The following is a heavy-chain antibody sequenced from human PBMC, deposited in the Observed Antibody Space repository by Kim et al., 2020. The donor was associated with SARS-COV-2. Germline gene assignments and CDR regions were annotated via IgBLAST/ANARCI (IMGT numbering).Heavy chain of an antibody. CDR3: ARGYYYDSSGYYYYYYGM. Sequence: SETLSLTCTVSGGSISSYYWSWIRQPPGKGLEWIGYIYYSGSTNYNPSLKSRVTISVDTSKNQFSLKLSSVTAADTAVYYCARGYYYDSSGYYYYYYGM. V-gene: IGHV4-59*01. CDR1: GGSISSYY. CDR2: IYYSGST. D-gene: IGHD3-22*01. J-gene: IGHJ6*01.